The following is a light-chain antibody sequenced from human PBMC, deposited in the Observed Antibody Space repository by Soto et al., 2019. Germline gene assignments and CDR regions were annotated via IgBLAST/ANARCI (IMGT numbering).Light chain of an antibody. J-gene: IGKJ5*01. CDR2: KAS. CDR1: QTISSW. V-gene: IGKV1-5*03. CDR3: QQYHNWPIT. Sequence: DIQLTQSPYTLSGSVGDRVTLTCLASQTISSWLAWYQQKPGKAPKLLIYKASTLKSGVPSRFSGSGSGTEFTLTISSLQSEDFAVYYCQQYHNWPITFGQGTRLEIK.